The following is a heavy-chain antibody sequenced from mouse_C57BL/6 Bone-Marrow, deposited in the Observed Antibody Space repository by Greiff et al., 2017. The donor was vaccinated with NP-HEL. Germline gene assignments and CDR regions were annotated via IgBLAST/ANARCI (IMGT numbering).Heavy chain of an antibody. CDR1: GFSLTSYG. CDR3: ARTGTSGPYYFDY. D-gene: IGHD4-1*01. Sequence: QVQLQQSGPGLVQPSQSLSITCTVSGFSLTSYGVHWVRQSPGKGLEWLGVIWSGGSTDYTAAFISRLSISKDNSKSQVFFKMNSLQADDTAIYYCARTGTSGPYYFDYWGQGTTLTVSS. V-gene: IGHV2-2*01. J-gene: IGHJ2*01. CDR2: IWSGGST.